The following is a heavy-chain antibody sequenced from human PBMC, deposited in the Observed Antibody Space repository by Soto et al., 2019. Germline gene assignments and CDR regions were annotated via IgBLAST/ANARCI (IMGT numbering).Heavy chain of an antibody. CDR3: ARGNYYDDSSGYYYLFDY. V-gene: IGHV4-31*03. CDR1: GGSISSGGYY. J-gene: IGHJ4*02. D-gene: IGHD3-22*01. Sequence: TSETLSLTCTVSGGSISSGGYYWSWIRQHPGKGLEWIGYIYYSGSTYYNPSLKSRVTISVDTSKNQFSLKLSSVTAADTAVYYCARGNYYDDSSGYYYLFDYWGQGTLVTVSS. CDR2: IYYSGST.